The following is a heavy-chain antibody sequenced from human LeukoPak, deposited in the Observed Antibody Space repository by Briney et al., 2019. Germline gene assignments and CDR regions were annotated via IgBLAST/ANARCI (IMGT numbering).Heavy chain of an antibody. Sequence: GGSLRLSCAASGFTFSSYAMSWVRQAPGKGLEWVSAISGSGGSTYYADSVKGRFTISRDNSKNSLFLQMSSLRAEDTAVYYCARDKRLSGSSTDDAFDTWAKGQWSPSLQ. CDR1: GFTFSSYA. J-gene: IGHJ3*02. CDR2: ISGSGGST. D-gene: IGHD1-26*01. CDR3: ARDKRLSGSSTDDAFDT. V-gene: IGHV3-23*01.